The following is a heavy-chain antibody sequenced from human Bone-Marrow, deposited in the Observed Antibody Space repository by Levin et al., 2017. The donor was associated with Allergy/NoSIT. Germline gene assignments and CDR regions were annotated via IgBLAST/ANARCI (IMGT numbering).Heavy chain of an antibody. D-gene: IGHD1-26*01. CDR3: ARAWSGSDFGLDY. CDR2: MYYSGST. Sequence: SETLSLTCTVSGGSISSYYWSWIRQPPGKGLEWIGYMYYSGSTNYNPSLKSRVTISVDTSKNHFSLNLTSVTAADTAVYYCARAWSGSDFGLDYWGQGTLVTVSS. J-gene: IGHJ4*02. CDR1: GGSISSYY. V-gene: IGHV4-59*01.